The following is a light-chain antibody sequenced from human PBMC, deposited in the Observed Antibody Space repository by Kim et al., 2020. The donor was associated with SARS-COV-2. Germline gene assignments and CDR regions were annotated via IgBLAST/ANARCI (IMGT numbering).Light chain of an antibody. J-gene: IGKJ2*03. CDR2: WAS. V-gene: IGKV4-1*01. CDR1: QSVLYSSNNKNY. Sequence: DIVMTQSPDSLAVSLGERATINCKSSQSVLYSSNNKNYLAWYQQKPGQYPKLLIYWASTRESGVPDRFSGSGSGTDFTLTISSLQAEDVAVYYCQQYYTTPYSFGQGTKLEI. CDR3: QQYYTTPYS.